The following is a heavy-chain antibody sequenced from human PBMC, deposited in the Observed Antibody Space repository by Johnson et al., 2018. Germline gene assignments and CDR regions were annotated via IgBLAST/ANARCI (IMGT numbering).Heavy chain of an antibody. CDR3: ARDRVYDYYYDGMDV. J-gene: IGHJ6*02. Sequence: QVQLQESGPGLVKPSETLSLTCTVSGGSISSYYWSWIRQSPGKGLEWLGYIYDRGSNNYNPSLKSRVTISEDTSKNQFSLKLSAVTAADTAVYYCARDRVYDYYYDGMDVWGQGTTVTVSS. V-gene: IGHV4-59*01. D-gene: IGHD3-10*01. CDR1: GGSISSYY. CDR2: IYDRGSN.